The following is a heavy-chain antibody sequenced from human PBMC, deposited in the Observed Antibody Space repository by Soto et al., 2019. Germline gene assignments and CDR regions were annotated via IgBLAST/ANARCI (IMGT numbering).Heavy chain of an antibody. D-gene: IGHD2-2*01. Sequence: GGSLRLSCAASGFTFSSYWMSWVRQAPGKGLEWVANIKQDGSEKYYVDSVKGRFTISSVNAKNSLYLQMNSLRAEDTAVYDCARDPPDVSAANGDYYYGMDVWGQGTTVTVSS. V-gene: IGHV3-7*01. CDR3: ARDPPDVSAANGDYYYGMDV. CDR2: IKQDGSEK. J-gene: IGHJ6*02. CDR1: GFTFSSYW.